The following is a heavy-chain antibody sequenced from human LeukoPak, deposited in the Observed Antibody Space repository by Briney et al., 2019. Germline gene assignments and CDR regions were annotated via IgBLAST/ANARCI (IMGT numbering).Heavy chain of an antibody. V-gene: IGHV4-38-2*02. CDR2: IYYSGST. J-gene: IGHJ4*02. Sequence: SETLSLTCTVSGYSISSGYYWGWIRQPPGKGLEWIGSIYYSGSTYYNPSLKSRVTISVDTSKNQFSLKLSSVTAADTAVYYCARHGYGDEYYFDYWGQGTLVTVSS. CDR3: ARHGYGDEYYFDY. D-gene: IGHD4-17*01. CDR1: GYSISSGYY.